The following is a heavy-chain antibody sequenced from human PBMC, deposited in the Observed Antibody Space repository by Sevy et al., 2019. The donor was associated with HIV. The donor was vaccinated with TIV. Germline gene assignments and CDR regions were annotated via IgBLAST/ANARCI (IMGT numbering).Heavy chain of an antibody. Sequence: GGSLRLSCAASGFTPSTYGMHWVRQAPGKGLEWVAVIGYDGSNKYYADSVKGGFTISRDNSKNTLFLQMDSLRAEDTAVYYCARDPRMYGDYLLAYFGSWGQGTLVTVSS. CDR3: ARDPRMYGDYLLAYFGS. CDR2: IGYDGSNK. CDR1: GFTPSTYG. J-gene: IGHJ4*02. D-gene: IGHD2-8*01. V-gene: IGHV3-33*01.